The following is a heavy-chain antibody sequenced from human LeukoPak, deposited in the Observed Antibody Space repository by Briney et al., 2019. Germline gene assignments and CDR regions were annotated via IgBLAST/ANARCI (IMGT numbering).Heavy chain of an antibody. D-gene: IGHD2-15*01. J-gene: IGHJ6*03. CDR2: IYYSGST. Sequence: SETLSLTCTVSGGSISSSSYYWGWIRQPPGKGLEWIGSIYYSGSTYYNPSLKSRVTISVDTSKNQFSLKLSSVTAADTAVYYCARSVEGYCSGGSCYSYYYYMDVWGKGTTVTVSS. V-gene: IGHV4-39*01. CDR3: ARSVEGYCSGGSCYSYYYYMDV. CDR1: GGSISSSSYY.